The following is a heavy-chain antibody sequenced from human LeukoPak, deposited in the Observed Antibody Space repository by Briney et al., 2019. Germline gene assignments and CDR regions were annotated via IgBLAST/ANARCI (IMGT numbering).Heavy chain of an antibody. CDR2: INNDGSGT. V-gene: IGHV3-74*01. CDR3: ARDGDTVLVPIDY. J-gene: IGHJ4*02. CDR1: GFTPSGYW. D-gene: IGHD5-18*01. Sequence: GGSLRLSCAASGFTPSGYWMHWVRQAPGKGLEWVSRINNDGSGTKYADSVKGRFTISRDNAKNTLYLQMNSLRADDTAVYYYARDGDTVLVPIDYWGQGTLVTVTS.